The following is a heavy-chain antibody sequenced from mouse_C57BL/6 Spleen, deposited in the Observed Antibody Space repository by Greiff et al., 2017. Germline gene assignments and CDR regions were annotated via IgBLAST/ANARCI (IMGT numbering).Heavy chain of an antibody. CDR2: FHPYNDDT. D-gene: IGHD1-1*01. Sequence: VQLQQSGAELVKPGASVKMSCKASGYTFTTYPIEWMKQNHGKSLEWIGNFHPYNDDTKYNEKFKGKATLTVDKSSGTVYLELSRLTSDDSAVFYCGRRGYGSSYWYFDVWGTGTTVTVSS. CDR3: GRRGYGSSYWYFDV. CDR1: GYTFTTYP. V-gene: IGHV1-47*01. J-gene: IGHJ1*03.